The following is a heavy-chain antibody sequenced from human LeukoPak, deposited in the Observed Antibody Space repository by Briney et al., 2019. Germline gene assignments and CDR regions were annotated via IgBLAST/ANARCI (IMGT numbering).Heavy chain of an antibody. CDR2: ISSSSSYI. CDR3: ARSMGATRLNFDL. CDR1: GFTFNSYN. Sequence: GGSLRLSCAASGFTFNSYNMNWVRQAPGKGLEWVSSISSSSSYIFYADSMKGRFTISRDNAQNSLYLQMNSLRAEDTAVYYCARSMGATRLNFDLWGRGTLVTVSS. D-gene: IGHD1-26*01. V-gene: IGHV3-21*01. J-gene: IGHJ2*01.